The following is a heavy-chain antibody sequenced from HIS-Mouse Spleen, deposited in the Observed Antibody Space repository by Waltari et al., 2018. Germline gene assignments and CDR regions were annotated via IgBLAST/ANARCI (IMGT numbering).Heavy chain of an antibody. CDR2: IYPGYSDT. Sequence: EVQLVQSGAAVNKPGEAGKVSCKGSGHSFTRYWIGSVRQMPGKGMELMGIIYPGYSDTRYSPSFQGQVTISADKSISTAYLQWSSLKASDTAMYYCARLQLPAPKTTWGQGTLVTVSS. J-gene: IGHJ5*02. CDR1: GHSFTRYW. CDR3: ARLQLPAPKTT. D-gene: IGHD2-2*01. V-gene: IGHV5-51*03.